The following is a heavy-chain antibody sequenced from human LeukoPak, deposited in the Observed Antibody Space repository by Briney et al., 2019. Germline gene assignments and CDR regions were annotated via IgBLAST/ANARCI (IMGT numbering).Heavy chain of an antibody. V-gene: IGHV4-38-2*02. CDR3: ASWPEGRIVDY. D-gene: IGHD3-10*01. CDR2: IYHSGST. J-gene: IGHJ4*02. Sequence: SETLSLTCTVSGGSISSYYWGWIRQPPGKGLEWIGSIYHSGSTYYNPSLKSRVTISVDTSKNQFSLKLSSVTAADTAVYYCASWPEGRIVDYWGQGTLVTVSS. CDR1: GGSISSYY.